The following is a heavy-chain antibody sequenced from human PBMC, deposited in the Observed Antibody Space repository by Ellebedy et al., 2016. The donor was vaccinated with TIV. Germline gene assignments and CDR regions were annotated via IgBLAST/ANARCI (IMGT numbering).Heavy chain of an antibody. V-gene: IGHV3-53*01. CDR3: ARDYIGAGYHSDSSGHYKVHYFDY. Sequence: GESLKISXAASGFTVSTNYMSWVRQAPGKGLEWVSVLYSGGYTNYADSLGGRFTISRDDSKNTVFLQMNSLRAEDTAVYYCARDYIGAGYHSDSSGHYKVHYFDYWGQGTLVTVSS. CDR1: GFTVSTNY. CDR2: LYSGGYT. J-gene: IGHJ4*02. D-gene: IGHD3-22*01.